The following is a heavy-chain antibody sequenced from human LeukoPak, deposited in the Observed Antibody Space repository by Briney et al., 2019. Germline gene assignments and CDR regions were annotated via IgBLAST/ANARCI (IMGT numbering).Heavy chain of an antibody. J-gene: IGHJ4*02. V-gene: IGHV3-30-3*01. CDR1: GFTFSSYA. CDR2: ISYDGSNK. CDR3: ARDIVLMVYAIPGY. D-gene: IGHD2-8*01. Sequence: PGGSLRLSCAASGFTFSSYAMHWVRQAPGKGLEWVAVISYDGSNKYYADSVKGRSTISRDNSKNTLYLQMNSLRAEDTAVYYCARDIVLMVYAIPGYWGQGTLVTVSS.